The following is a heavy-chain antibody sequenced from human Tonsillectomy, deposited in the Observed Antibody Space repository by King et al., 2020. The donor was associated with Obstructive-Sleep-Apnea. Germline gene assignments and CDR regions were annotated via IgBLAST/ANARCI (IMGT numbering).Heavy chain of an antibody. CDR3: AKSRGDYYDSSGYLEY. CDR1: GFTFSSYA. J-gene: IGHJ4*02. V-gene: IGHV3-23*04. D-gene: IGHD3-22*01. Sequence: VQLVESGGGLVQPGGSLRLSCAASGFTFSSYAMSWVRQAPGKGLEWVSAISGSGGSTYYADSVKGRFTISRDNSKNTLYLQMNSLRAEDTAVYYCAKSRGDYYDSSGYLEYWGQGTLGTVSS. CDR2: ISGSGGST.